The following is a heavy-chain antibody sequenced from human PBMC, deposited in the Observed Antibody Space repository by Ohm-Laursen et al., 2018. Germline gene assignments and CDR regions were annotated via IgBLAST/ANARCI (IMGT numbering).Heavy chain of an antibody. D-gene: IGHD3-22*01. V-gene: IGHV1-2*02. CDR2: INPNSGGT. CDR3: ARGFSYYDSSGYVYFDY. CDR1: GYTFTGYY. Sequence: ATVKLSCKASGYTFTGYYMHWVRQAPGQGLEWMGWINPNSGGTNYAQKFQGRVTMTRDTSISTAYMELSRLRSDDTAVYYCARGFSYYDSSGYVYFDYWGQGTLVTVSA. J-gene: IGHJ4*02.